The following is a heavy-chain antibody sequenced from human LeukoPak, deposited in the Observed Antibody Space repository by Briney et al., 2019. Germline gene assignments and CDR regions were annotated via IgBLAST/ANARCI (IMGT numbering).Heavy chain of an antibody. J-gene: IGHJ6*02. CDR3: ARGTYGMDV. V-gene: IGHV3-23*01. CDR1: GFTFSSYA. CDR2: ISGSGGST. Sequence: GGSLRLSCAASGFTFSSYAMSWVRQAPGKGLEWVSAISGSGGSTYYADSVKGRFTISRDNAKNSLYLQMNSLRAEDTAVYYCARGTYGMDVWGQGTTVTVSS.